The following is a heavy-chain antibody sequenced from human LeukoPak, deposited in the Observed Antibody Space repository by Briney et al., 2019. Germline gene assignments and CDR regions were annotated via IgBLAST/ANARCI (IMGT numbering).Heavy chain of an antibody. D-gene: IGHD3-22*01. Sequence: SAKVSCKASGGTFLNYASSWVRQAPGQGLEWMGGIIPIFGAANYAQKFQDRVTITTDESTTTVYMELSSLRSDDTAVYYCASSRGLLHYYMDVWGKGTTVTVSS. CDR1: GGTFLNYA. J-gene: IGHJ6*03. CDR3: ASSRGLLHYYMDV. V-gene: IGHV1-69*05. CDR2: IIPIFGAA.